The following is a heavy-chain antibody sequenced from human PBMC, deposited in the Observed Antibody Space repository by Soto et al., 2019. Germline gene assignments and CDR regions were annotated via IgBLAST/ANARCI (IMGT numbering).Heavy chain of an antibody. CDR3: ARLCAIEAAAGTDDFDI. J-gene: IGHJ3*02. Sequence: LGESLKISCKGSGYSFTSYWISWVRQMPGKGLEWMGRIDPSDSYTNYSPSFQGQVTISADKSISTAYLQWSSLKASDTAMYYCARLCAIEAAAGTDDFDIRGQGTMVIVSS. CDR1: GYSFTSYW. V-gene: IGHV5-10-1*04. D-gene: IGHD6-13*01. CDR2: IDPSDSYT.